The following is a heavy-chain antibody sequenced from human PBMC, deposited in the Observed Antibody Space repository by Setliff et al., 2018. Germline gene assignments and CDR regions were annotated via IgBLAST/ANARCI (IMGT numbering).Heavy chain of an antibody. CDR2: ISYGGNT. D-gene: IGHD6-25*01. CDR3: VGRDFSGGDS. Sequence: PSETLSLTCTVSGVSISANHYWGWIRQPPGKGLEWIGSISYGGNTYYNPSLNSRVTISADTSKNQFSVRLNSVTAADTAVYYCVGRDFSGGDSWGHGTLVT. J-gene: IGHJ5*01. V-gene: IGHV4-39*01. CDR1: GVSISANHY.